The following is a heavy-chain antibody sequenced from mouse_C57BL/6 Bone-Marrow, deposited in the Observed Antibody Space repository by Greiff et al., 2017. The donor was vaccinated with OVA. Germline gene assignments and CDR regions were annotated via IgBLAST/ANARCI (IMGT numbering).Heavy chain of an antibody. D-gene: IGHD1-1*01. V-gene: IGHV14-4*01. CDR1: GFNIKDDY. CDR2: IDPENGDT. J-gene: IGHJ4*01. CDR3: TTVYYYGKGFPYYAMDY. Sequence: VQLKESGAELVRPGASVKLSCTASGFNIKDDYMHWVKQRPEQGLEWIGWIDPENGDTEYASKFQGKATITADTSSNTAYLQRSSLTSEDTAVYYCTTVYYYGKGFPYYAMDYWGQGTSVTVSS.